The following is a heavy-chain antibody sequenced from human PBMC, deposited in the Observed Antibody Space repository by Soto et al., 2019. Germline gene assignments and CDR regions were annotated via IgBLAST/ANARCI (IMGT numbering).Heavy chain of an antibody. J-gene: IGHJ4*02. CDR2: ISCCGGST. D-gene: IGHD6-19*01. Sequence: GGSLRLSCEASGFNFKKFAMGWVRQAPGEGLEWVSGISCCGGSTSYADSVKGRFTLARDDSKNTLCLHLNSLRFEDTARYFCAKADGEQWLIPHLDNWGQGTLVTVSS. CDR1: GFNFKKFA. V-gene: IGHV3-23*01. CDR3: AKADGEQWLIPHLDN.